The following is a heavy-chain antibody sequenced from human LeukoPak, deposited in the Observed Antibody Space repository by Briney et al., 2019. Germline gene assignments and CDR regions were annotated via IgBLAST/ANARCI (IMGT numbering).Heavy chain of an antibody. D-gene: IGHD6-19*01. CDR1: GYSFSGFY. CDR3: AREWLIVVTGTGHLDY. Sequence: ASVKVSCKASGYSFSGFYMHWVRQAPGQGLEWMGWIIPNTDGTNYAQKFQGRVTMTRDTTISTAYMELSSLRSDDTAVYYCAREWLIVVTGTGHLDYWGQGTLVTVSS. J-gene: IGHJ4*02. CDR2: IIPNTDGT. V-gene: IGHV1-2*02.